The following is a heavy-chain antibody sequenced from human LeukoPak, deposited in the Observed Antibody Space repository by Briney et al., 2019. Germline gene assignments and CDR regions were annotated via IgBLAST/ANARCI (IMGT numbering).Heavy chain of an antibody. CDR2: TYYRSKWHN. CDR1: GGSVSSNSAA. V-gene: IGHV6-1*01. J-gene: IGHJ5*02. Sequence: SQTLSLTCAISGGSVSSNSAAWSWIRQSPSRGLEWLGRTYYRSKWHNDYAVSVKSRITIKPDTSKNQFSLQLNSVTPEDTAVYYCARSGGWLDNWGQGTLVTVSS. CDR3: ARSGGWLDN. D-gene: IGHD2-15*01.